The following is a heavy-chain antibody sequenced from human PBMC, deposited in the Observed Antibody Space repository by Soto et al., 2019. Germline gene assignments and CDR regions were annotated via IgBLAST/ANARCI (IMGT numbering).Heavy chain of an antibody. CDR1: GYTFTSYG. CDR2: ISAYNGNT. J-gene: IGHJ6*02. V-gene: IGHV1-18*01. CDR3: ARVIGRIAQNGMDV. Sequence: ASVKVSCKASGYTFTSYGISWVRQAPGQGLEWMGWISAYNGNTNYAQKLQGRVTMTTDTSTSTAYMELRSLGSDDTAVYYCARVIGRIAQNGMDVWGQGTTVTVSS. D-gene: IGHD2-15*01.